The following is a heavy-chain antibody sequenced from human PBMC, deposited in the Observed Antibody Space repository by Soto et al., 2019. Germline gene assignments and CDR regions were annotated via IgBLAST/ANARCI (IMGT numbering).Heavy chain of an antibody. CDR1: GFTFSSYA. V-gene: IGHV3-23*01. D-gene: IGHD3-3*01. CDR2: ISGSGGST. CDR3: AKPYDFWSGFYIPLFDY. J-gene: IGHJ4*02. Sequence: GGSLRLSCAASGFTFSSYAMSWVRQAPGKGLEWVSAISGSGGSTYYADSVKGRFTISRDNSKNTLYLQMNSLRAEDTAVYYCAKPYDFWSGFYIPLFDYWGQGTLVTVSS.